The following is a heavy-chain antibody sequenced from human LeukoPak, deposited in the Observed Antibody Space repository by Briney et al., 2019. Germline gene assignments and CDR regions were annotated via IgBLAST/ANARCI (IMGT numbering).Heavy chain of an antibody. CDR2: LIPVLGMS. Sequence: AASVRVSCKSSGGSFSTYAVNRVRQAPGQGLEWMGRLIPVLGMSHYAPGFQGRVTLTADRSTNTAYMELDRLTSDDTAVYFCARDRGGGFDLAFFDHWGQGTLVTVSS. V-gene: IGHV1-69*04. CDR3: ARDRGGGFDLAFFDH. D-gene: IGHD5-12*01. CDR1: GGSFSTYA. J-gene: IGHJ4*02.